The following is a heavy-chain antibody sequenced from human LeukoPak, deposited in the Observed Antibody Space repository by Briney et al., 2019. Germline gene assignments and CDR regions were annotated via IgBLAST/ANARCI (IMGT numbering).Heavy chain of an antibody. Sequence: SQTLSLTCAISGDSVSINSAAWNWIRQSPSRGLEWLGRAYYRSKWYNDYAVSVKSRITINTDTSKNQFSLQLKSVTPEDTAVYYCARSPITMVRGVIRYYYGMDVWGQGTTVTVSS. J-gene: IGHJ6*02. CDR3: ARSPITMVRGVIRYYYGMDV. D-gene: IGHD3-10*01. CDR2: AYYRSKWYN. V-gene: IGHV6-1*01. CDR1: GDSVSINSAA.